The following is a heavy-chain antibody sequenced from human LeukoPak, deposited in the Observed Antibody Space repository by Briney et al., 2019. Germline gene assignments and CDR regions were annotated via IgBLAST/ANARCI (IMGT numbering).Heavy chain of an antibody. CDR2: IYYSGST. CDR1: GGSISSSGYY. J-gene: IGHJ4*02. Sequence: SSETLSLTCTVSGGSISSSGYYWGWNRQPPGKGLEWIGSIYYSGSTYYNPSLKSRVTISVDTSKNQFSLKLSSVTAADTAVYYCARQPPHYDFWSGPFDYWGQGTLVTVSS. V-gene: IGHV4-39*01. CDR3: ARQPPHYDFWSGPFDY. D-gene: IGHD3-3*01.